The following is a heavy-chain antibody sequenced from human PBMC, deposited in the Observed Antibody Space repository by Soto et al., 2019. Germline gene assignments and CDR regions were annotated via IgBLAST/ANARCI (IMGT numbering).Heavy chain of an antibody. CDR2: IWYDGSNK. V-gene: IGHV3-33*01. J-gene: IGHJ6*02. CDR3: ARDGLVYAILPKNYYYGMDV. CDR1: GFTFSSYG. Sequence: QVQLVESGGGVVQPGRSLRLSCAASGFTFSSYGMHWVRQAPGKGLEWVAVIWYDGSNKYYADSVKGRFTISRDNSKNTLYLQMNSLRAEDTAVYYCARDGLVYAILPKNYYYGMDVWGQGTTVTVSS. D-gene: IGHD2-8*01.